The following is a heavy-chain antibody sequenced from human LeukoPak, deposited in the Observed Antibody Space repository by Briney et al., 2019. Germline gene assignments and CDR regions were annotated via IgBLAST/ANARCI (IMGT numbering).Heavy chain of an antibody. CDR1: GLTFGDYA. J-gene: IGHJ6*02. D-gene: IGHD3-16*01. Sequence: GGSPRLSRTASGLTFGDYAMSWVRQAPGKGLEWVSFIRSRSYGGTTEYAASVKGRFTISRDDSKSIPYLQMNSLKTEDTAMYNCARGGPRDYYYGMDVWGQGTTVTVSS. CDR3: ARGGPRDYYYGMDV. CDR2: IRSRSYGGTT. V-gene: IGHV3-49*04.